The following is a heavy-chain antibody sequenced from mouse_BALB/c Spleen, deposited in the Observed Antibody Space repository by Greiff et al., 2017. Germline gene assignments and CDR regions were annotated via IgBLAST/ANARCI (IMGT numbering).Heavy chain of an antibody. CDR2: IYPGNVNT. J-gene: IGHJ4*01. V-gene: IGHV1S56*01. Sequence: VQLQESGPELVKPGASVRISCKASGYTFTSYYIHWVKQRPGQGLEWIGWIYPGNVNTKYNEKFKGKATLTADKSSSTAYMQLSSLTSEDSAVYFCAREVGHAMDYWGQGTSVTVSS. CDR1: GYTFTSYY. D-gene: IGHD1-1*01. CDR3: AREVGHAMDY.